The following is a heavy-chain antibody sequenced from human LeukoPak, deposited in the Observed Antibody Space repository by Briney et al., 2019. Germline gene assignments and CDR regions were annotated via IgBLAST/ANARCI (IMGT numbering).Heavy chain of an antibody. CDR3: ARHAIAMGFDC. Sequence: SETLSLTCTVSGGSISSYYWSWIRQPPGKGLEWIGYIYYSGSTNYNPSPKSRVTISEDTSKNQFSLKLSSVTAADTAVYYCARHAIAMGFDCWGQGTLVTVSS. D-gene: IGHD6-19*01. CDR2: IYYSGST. CDR1: GGSISSYY. J-gene: IGHJ4*02. V-gene: IGHV4-59*08.